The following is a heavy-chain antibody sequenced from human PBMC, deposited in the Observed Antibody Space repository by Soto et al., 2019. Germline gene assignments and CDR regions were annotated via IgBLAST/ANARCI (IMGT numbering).Heavy chain of an antibody. V-gene: IGHV4-31*03. D-gene: IGHD3-16*01. CDR2: IYYSGST. CDR3: AREGVGGSRREYYYYYMDV. CDR1: GGSISSGGYY. Sequence: SETLSLTCTVSGGSISSGGYYWSCIRQHPGKGLEWIGYIYYSGSTYYNPSLKSRVTISVDTSKNQFSLKLSSVTAADTAVYYCAREGVGGSRREYYYYYMDVWGKGTTVTVSS. J-gene: IGHJ6*03.